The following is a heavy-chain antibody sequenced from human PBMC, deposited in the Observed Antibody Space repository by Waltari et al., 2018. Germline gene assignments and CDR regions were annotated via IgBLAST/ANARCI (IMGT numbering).Heavy chain of an antibody. V-gene: IGHV4-38-2*01. CDR2: IYHSGIT. Sequence: QVQLQESGPGLVKPSETLSLTCAVSGYSISSGYYWGWIRQPPGKGLEWIGSIYHSGITYYTPSLKSRVTISVDTSTNQFSLKLSSVTAADTAVYYCARGLPIREGSGYAGWFDPWGQGTLVTVSS. CDR3: ARGLPIREGSGYAGWFDP. J-gene: IGHJ5*02. D-gene: IGHD6-19*01. CDR1: GYSISSGYY.